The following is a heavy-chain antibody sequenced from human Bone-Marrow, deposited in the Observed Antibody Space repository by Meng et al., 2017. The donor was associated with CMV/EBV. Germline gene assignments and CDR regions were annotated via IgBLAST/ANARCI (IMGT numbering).Heavy chain of an antibody. V-gene: IGHV3-11*01. CDR3: ERGALRWLQTPPVF. Sequence: GESLKISCAASGFTFSDYYMSWIRQAPGKGLEWVSYISSSGSTIYYADSVKGRFTISRDNAKNSLYLQMNSLRAEDTAVYYCERGALRWLQTPPVFWGQGTLVTVSS. CDR1: GFTFSDYY. J-gene: IGHJ4*02. CDR2: ISSSGSTI. D-gene: IGHD5-24*01.